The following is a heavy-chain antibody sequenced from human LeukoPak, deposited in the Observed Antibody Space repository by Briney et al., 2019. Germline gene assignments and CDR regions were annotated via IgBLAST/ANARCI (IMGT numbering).Heavy chain of an antibody. J-gene: IGHJ3*02. CDR2: TNSDGSST. V-gene: IGHV3-74*01. Sequence: GGSLRLSCAASGLTFSSYWMHWVRQAPGKGLVWVSRTNSDGSSTSYADSVKGRFTISRDNAKNTLYLQMNSLRPEDTAVYYCAREGDSSGYYLDAFDMWGQGTMVTVSS. D-gene: IGHD3-22*01. CDR3: AREGDSSGYYLDAFDM. CDR1: GLTFSSYW.